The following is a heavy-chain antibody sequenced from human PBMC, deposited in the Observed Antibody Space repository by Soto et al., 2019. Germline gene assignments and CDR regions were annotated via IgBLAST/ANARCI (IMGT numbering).Heavy chain of an antibody. CDR3: ASPPIVATIVNYYYGMDV. J-gene: IGHJ6*02. Sequence: GASVTVSCNASRYTFTSYGMTCVRQAPGQGLEWMGWISAYNGNTNYAQKFQGRVTITADESTSTGYMELSSLRSEDTAVYYCASPPIVATIVNYYYGMDVWGQGTTVTVSS. D-gene: IGHD5-12*01. CDR1: RYTFTSYG. V-gene: IGHV1-18*01. CDR2: ISAYNGNT.